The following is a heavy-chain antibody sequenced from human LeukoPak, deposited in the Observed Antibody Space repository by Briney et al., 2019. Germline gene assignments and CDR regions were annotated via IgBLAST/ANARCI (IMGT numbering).Heavy chain of an antibody. CDR1: GGTFSSYA. D-gene: IGHD2-2*01. V-gene: IGHV1-69*01. J-gene: IGHJ3*02. CDR2: IIPIFGTA. CDR3: AGCSSTSCEDHAFDI. Sequence: GASVKVSCKASGGTFSSYAISWLRQAPGQGLDWMGGIIPIFGTANYAQKFQGRVTITADESTSTAYMELSSLRSEDTAVYYCAGCSSTSCEDHAFDIWGQGTMVTVSS.